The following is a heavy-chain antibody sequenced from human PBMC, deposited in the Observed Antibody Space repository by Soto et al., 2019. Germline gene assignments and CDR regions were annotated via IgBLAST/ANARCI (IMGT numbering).Heavy chain of an antibody. V-gene: IGHV4-59*01. CDR3: ARDHCSSTICYAGGNYYYGMDV. J-gene: IGHJ6*02. CDR1: GGSISSYY. CDR2: IYYSGST. Sequence: SETLSLTCTVSGGSISSYYWSWIRQPPGKGLEWIGYIYYSGSTNYNPSLKSRVTISVDTSKNQFSLKLSSVTAADTAVYYCARDHCSSTICYAGGNYYYGMDVWGQGTTVTGSS. D-gene: IGHD2-2*01.